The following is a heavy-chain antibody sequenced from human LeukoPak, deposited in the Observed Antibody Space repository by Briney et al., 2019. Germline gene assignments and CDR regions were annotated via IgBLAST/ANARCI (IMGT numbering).Heavy chain of an antibody. V-gene: IGHV3-21*05. CDR1: GFTFGSFA. J-gene: IGHJ4*02. D-gene: IGHD1-26*01. CDR3: ARWGLGPSFDY. Sequence: GRSLRLSCAASGFTFGSFALHWVRQAPGKGLEWISYISAGSDYIYYTDSVKGRFTISRDNAKNSLYLQLNSLRVEDTAVYYCARWGLGPSFDYWGRGTLVTVSS. CDR2: ISAGSDYI.